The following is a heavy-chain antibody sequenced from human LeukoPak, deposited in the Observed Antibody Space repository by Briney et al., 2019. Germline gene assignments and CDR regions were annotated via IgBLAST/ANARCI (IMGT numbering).Heavy chain of an antibody. D-gene: IGHD4-17*01. V-gene: IGHV4-39*01. Sequence: PSETLSLTCTVSGSSISSSSYYWGWIRQPPGKGLEWIGSIYYSGSTYYNPSLKSRVTISVDTSKNQFSLKLSSVTAADTAVYYCARHPGYGDYVVYYYYYMDVWGKGTTVTVSS. CDR1: GSSISSSSYY. CDR3: ARHPGYGDYVVYYYYYMDV. CDR2: IYYSGST. J-gene: IGHJ6*03.